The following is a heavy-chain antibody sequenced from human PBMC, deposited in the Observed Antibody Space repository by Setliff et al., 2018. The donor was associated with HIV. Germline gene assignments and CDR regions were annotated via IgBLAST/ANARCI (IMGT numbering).Heavy chain of an antibody. J-gene: IGHJ4*02. CDR1: GGSFNDYY. Sequence: SETLSLTCAVYGGSFNDYYWTWIRQPPGKGLEWIGEIDHSGSTKYHASLKSRVTISIDTSKNQISLKSSPVTAADTAVYYCARGLNYYGSGSYLPLGYWGQGTLVTVSS. D-gene: IGHD3-10*01. CDR3: ARGLNYYGSGSYLPLGY. V-gene: IGHV4-34*01. CDR2: IDHSGST.